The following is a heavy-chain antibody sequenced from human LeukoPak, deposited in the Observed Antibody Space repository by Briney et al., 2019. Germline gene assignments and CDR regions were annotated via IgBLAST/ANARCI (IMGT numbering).Heavy chain of an antibody. CDR1: GGSISSYY. CDR2: IYGSGST. D-gene: IGHD3-22*01. J-gene: IGHJ4*02. CDR3: ARDLGGLYYDSSGTDY. V-gene: IGHV4-4*07. Sequence: SETLSLTCTVPGGSISSYYWSWIRQPAGKGLEWIGRIYGSGSTNYNPSLWGRVTMSVDTSKNQVSLNLSSVTAADTAVYYCARDLGGLYYDSSGTDYWGQGTLVTVSS.